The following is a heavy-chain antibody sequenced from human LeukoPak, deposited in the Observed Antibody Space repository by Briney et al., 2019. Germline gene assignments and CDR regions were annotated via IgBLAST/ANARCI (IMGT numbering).Heavy chain of an antibody. CDR3: ARGASGRATVGYYYGMDV. D-gene: IGHD1-26*01. J-gene: IGHJ6*02. V-gene: IGHV4-59*01. CDR2: IYYSGST. Sequence: SETLSLTCAVSVGSISSYYWSWSRHPPGRGLGWIGYIYYSGSTNYNPSLKSRVTISVDTSKNQFSRKLSSVTAAETAVYYCARGASGRATVGYYYGMDVWGQGTTVTVSS. CDR1: VGSISSYY.